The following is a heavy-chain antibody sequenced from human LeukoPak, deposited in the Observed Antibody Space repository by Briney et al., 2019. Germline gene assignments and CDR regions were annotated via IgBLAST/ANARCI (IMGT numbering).Heavy chain of an antibody. CDR3: ARGGNYYGSLHFDY. J-gene: IGHJ4*02. CDR1: GGSISSSSYY. V-gene: IGHV4-39*07. Sequence: SETLSLTCTVSGGSISSSSYYWGWIRQPPGKGLERIGSIYYSWSTYYNPSLKSRVTISVGTSKKQCSLKLSSVTAADTAVYYCARGGNYYGSLHFDYWGQGTLVTVSS. CDR2: IYYSWST. D-gene: IGHD3-10*01.